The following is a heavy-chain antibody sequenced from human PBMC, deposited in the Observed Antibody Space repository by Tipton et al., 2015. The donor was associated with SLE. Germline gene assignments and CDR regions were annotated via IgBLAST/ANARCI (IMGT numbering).Heavy chain of an antibody. J-gene: IGHJ4*02. CDR3: ARECSGSGCLDY. Sequence: QLVQSGAEVKKPGASVKVSCKASGYTFTSYGISWVRQAPGQGLEWMGWISPYNGNTNYAQKLQGRVTMTTDTSTSTTYMALRSPRSDDTTTYYCARECSGSGCLDYWGQGTLVTVSS. CDR2: ISPYNGNT. D-gene: IGHD3-10*02. V-gene: IGHV1-18*01. CDR1: GYTFTSYG.